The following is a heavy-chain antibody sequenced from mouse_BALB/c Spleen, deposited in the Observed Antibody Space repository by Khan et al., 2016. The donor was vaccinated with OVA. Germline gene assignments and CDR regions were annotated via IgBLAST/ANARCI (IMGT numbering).Heavy chain of an antibody. Sequence: VQLVESGPGLAAPSQSLSITCTISGFSLTNYGVHWVRQPPGRGLEWLVVIWSDGTTTYNSALKSRLTITKDNSQSQVFLKMNSLQTDDTAIYFCARQPYYHYNIMDYWGQGTSDTVSS. V-gene: IGHV2-6-1*01. J-gene: IGHJ4*01. CDR1: GFSLTNYG. CDR3: ARQPYYHYNIMDY. D-gene: IGHD2-10*01. CDR2: IWSDGTT.